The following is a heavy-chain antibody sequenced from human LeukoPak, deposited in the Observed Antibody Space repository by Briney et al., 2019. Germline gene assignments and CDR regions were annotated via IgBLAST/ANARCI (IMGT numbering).Heavy chain of an antibody. CDR1: GFTFSSYG. J-gene: IGHJ3*02. V-gene: IGHV3-30*18. D-gene: IGHD4-17*01. CDR3: AKDYDYGDYVYAFDI. CDR2: ISYDGSNK. Sequence: GGSLILSCAASGFTFSSYGMHWVRQAPGKGLEWVAVISYDGSNKYYADSVKGRFTISRDNSKNTLYLQMNSLRAEDTAVYYCAKDYDYGDYVYAFDIWGQGAMVAVSS.